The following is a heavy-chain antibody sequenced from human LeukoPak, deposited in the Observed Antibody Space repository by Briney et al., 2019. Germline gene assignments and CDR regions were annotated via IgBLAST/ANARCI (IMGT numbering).Heavy chain of an antibody. CDR1: GYSFTSYW. CDR3: ARQNDYGGIEDAFDI. CDR2: IYPGDSDT. V-gene: IGHV5-51*01. D-gene: IGHD4-23*01. Sequence: GESLKISCKGSGYSFTSYWIGWVRQMPGKGLEWMGIIYPGDSDTRYSPSFQGQVTISADKSISTAYLQWSSLKASDTAMYYCARQNDYGGIEDAFDIWGQGTMVTVSS. J-gene: IGHJ3*02.